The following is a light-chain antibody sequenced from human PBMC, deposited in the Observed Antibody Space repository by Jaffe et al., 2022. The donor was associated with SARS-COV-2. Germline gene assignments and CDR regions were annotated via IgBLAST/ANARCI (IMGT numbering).Light chain of an antibody. CDR3: QQYASAPRT. CDR2: NGS. V-gene: IGKV3-20*01. CDR1: QSVGANY. J-gene: IGKJ2*01. Sequence: EIVLTQSPGTLSLSPGERATLSCRASQSVGANYLAWFQQKRGQAPRLLIYNGSSRATGIPDRFRGSGSGTDFTLTISRLEPEDFAVYYCQQYASAPRTFGQGTKLEIK.